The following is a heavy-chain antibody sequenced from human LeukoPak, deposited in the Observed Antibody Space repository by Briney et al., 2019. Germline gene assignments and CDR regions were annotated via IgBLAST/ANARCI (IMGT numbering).Heavy chain of an antibody. Sequence: GGSLRLSCAASGFTFSSYWMSWVRQAPGKGLEWVANIKQDGSEKYYVDSVKGRFTISRDNAKNSLYLQMNSLRAEDTAVYYCARRGVGSGYGPPYPRKYFDYWGQGTLVTVSS. D-gene: IGHD3-22*01. J-gene: IGHJ4*02. CDR1: GFTFSSYW. V-gene: IGHV3-7*01. CDR2: IKQDGSEK. CDR3: ARRGVGSGYGPPYPRKYFDY.